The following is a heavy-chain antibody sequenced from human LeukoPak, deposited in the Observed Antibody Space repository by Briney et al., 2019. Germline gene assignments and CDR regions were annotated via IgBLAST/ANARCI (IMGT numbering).Heavy chain of an antibody. CDR1: GGTFSSYA. CDR2: IFPIFGTA. Sequence: SVKVSCKASGGTFSSYAISWVRQAPGQGLEWMGGIFPIFGTANYAQKFQGRVTITADESTSTAYMELSSLRSEDTAVYYCARASVRYFDWLLSFDYWGQGTLVTVSS. D-gene: IGHD3-9*01. V-gene: IGHV1-69*01. CDR3: ARASVRYFDWLLSFDY. J-gene: IGHJ4*02.